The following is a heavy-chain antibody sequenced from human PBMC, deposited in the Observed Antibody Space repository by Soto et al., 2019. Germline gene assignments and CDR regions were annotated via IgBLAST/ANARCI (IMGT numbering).Heavy chain of an antibody. V-gene: IGHV3-7*03. D-gene: IGHD2-15*01. CDR3: ARDYYFCSGACFDY. J-gene: IGHJ4*02. CDR2: IKQDGSEK. CDR1: GFTFSSYW. Sequence: GGSLRLSCAASGFTFSSYWMSWVRQAPGKGLEWVANIKQDGSEKYYVDSVKGRFTISRDNAKNSLYLQMNSLRAEDTAVYYCARDYYFCSGACFDYWGQGTLVTVSS.